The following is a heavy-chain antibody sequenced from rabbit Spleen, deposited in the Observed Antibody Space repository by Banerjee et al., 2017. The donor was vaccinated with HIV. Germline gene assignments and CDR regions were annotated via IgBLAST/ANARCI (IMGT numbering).Heavy chain of an antibody. J-gene: IGHJ4*01. CDR1: GFSFSSGYC. D-gene: IGHD4-2*01. V-gene: IGHV1S45*01. CDR3: AKSGSRSDSGYDL. CDR2: IYIGSGGST. Sequence: EQLEESGGDLVKPGASLTLTCTTSGFSFSSGYCMCWVRQAPGKGLEWIACIYIGSGGSTYYANWAKGRFTISKISSTTVTLQMTSLTAADTATYFCAKSGSRSDSGYDLWGPGTLVTVS.